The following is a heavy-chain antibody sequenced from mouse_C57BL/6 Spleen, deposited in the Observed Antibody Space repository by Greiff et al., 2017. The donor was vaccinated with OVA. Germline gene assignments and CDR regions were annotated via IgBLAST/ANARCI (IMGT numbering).Heavy chain of an antibody. Sequence: QVQLQQSGAELARPGASVKLSCKASGYTFTSYGISWVKQRTGQGLEWIGEIYPRSGTTYYNEKFKGKATLTADKSSSTAYMELRSLTSEDSAVYFCARSKGEGFAYWGQGTLVTVSA. V-gene: IGHV1-81*01. CDR1: GYTFTSYG. J-gene: IGHJ3*01. CDR3: ARSKGEGFAY. CDR2: IYPRSGTT.